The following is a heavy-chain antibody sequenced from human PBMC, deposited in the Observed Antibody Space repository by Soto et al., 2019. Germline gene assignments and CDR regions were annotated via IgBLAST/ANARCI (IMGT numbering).Heavy chain of an antibody. CDR2: INPRGGGT. Sequence: QVQLAQSGAEVKKPGASVKVSCKASGYTFTNHHMHWVRQVPGEGLEWMGMINPRGGGTNYPQKFQGRVTMTRDTSTSTAYMELSRRTYDATALYYCWRLDYGQGYWGQGTLVTVSS. J-gene: IGHJ4*02. V-gene: IGHV1-46*01. D-gene: IGHD3-10*01. CDR1: GYTFTNHH. CDR3: WRLDYGQGY.